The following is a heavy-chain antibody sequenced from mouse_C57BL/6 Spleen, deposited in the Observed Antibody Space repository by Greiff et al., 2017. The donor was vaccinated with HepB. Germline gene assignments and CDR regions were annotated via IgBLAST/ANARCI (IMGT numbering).Heavy chain of an antibody. CDR2: ISDGGSYT. V-gene: IGHV5-4*03. J-gene: IGHJ1*03. Sequence: DVKLVESGGGLVKPGGSLKLSCAASGFTFSSYAMSWVRQTPEKRLEWVATISDGGSYTYYPDNVKGRFTISRDNAKNNLYLQMSHLKSEDTAMYYWARAGFDVWGTGTTVTVSS. CDR1: GFTFSSYA. CDR3: ARAGFDV.